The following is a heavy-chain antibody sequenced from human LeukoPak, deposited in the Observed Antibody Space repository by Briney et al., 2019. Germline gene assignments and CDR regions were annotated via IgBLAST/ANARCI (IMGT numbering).Heavy chain of an antibody. CDR3: ARTREVDTAMAD. CDR1: GYTFTGYY. Sequence: GASVKVSCKASGYTFTGYYMHWVRQGTGQGLEWMGWMDPNSGKTGYAQKFQGRVTITRNTSINTAYMELSSLRSEDTAVYYCARTREVDTAMADWGQGTLVTVSS. J-gene: IGHJ4*02. D-gene: IGHD5-18*01. CDR2: MDPNSGKT. V-gene: IGHV1-8*03.